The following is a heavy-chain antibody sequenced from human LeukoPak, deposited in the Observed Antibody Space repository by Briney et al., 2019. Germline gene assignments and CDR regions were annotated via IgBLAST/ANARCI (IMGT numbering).Heavy chain of an antibody. J-gene: IGHJ6*02. D-gene: IGHD6-19*01. CDR3: AREQGWTSDYYGMDV. Sequence: GGSLRLSCAAAGFTFSSYAMHWVRQAPGKGLECVAVIAFDGSNKYYADSVKGRFTISRDNARNSLYLQMNSLRAEDTAVYYCAREQGWTSDYYGMDVWGPGTTVTVSS. V-gene: IGHV3-30*04. CDR1: GFTFSSYA. CDR2: IAFDGSNK.